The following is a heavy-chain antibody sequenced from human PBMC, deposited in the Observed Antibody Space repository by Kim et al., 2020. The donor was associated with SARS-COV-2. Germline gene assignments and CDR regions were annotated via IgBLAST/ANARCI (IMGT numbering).Heavy chain of an antibody. D-gene: IGHD5-12*01. CDR1: GFTFSSYS. Sequence: GGSLRLSCAASGFTFSSYSMNWVRQAPGKGLEWVSYISSSSSTIYYADSVKGRFTISRDNAKNSLYLQMNSLRAEDTAVYYCARDADIVVTITPNVDYNYYGMDVCGQGTTVTVSS. J-gene: IGHJ6*02. CDR3: ARDADIVVTITPNVDYNYYGMDV. V-gene: IGHV3-48*04. CDR2: ISSSSSTI.